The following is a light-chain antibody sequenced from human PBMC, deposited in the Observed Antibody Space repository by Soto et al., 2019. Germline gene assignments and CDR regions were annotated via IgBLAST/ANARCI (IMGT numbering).Light chain of an antibody. V-gene: IGKV3-11*01. Sequence: EIVLTQSPATLSLSPGERATLSCRASQSVSSYLAWYQQKPGQAPRLLIYDASNRATGIPARFSGSGSGTDFTLTITSLEPEDLAVYYCQRRRHCPPTFGPGTKVDIK. CDR2: DAS. CDR3: QRRRHCPPT. J-gene: IGKJ3*01. CDR1: QSVSSY.